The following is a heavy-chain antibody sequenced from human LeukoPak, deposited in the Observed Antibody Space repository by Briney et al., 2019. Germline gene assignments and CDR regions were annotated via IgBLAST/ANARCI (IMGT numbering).Heavy chain of an antibody. J-gene: IGHJ6*02. V-gene: IGHV3-23*01. D-gene: IGHD5-18*01. CDR1: GFTFSNYA. Sequence: GGSLRLSCAASGFTFSNYAMSWVRQAPGKGLEWVSTISGSDGNTYYADSVKGRFTISRDNSKNTLYLQMNSLRAEDTAVYYCASTLAPGYSYGWESYYYYYGMDVWGQGTTVTVSS. CDR2: ISGSDGNT. CDR3: ASTLAPGYSYGWESYYYYYGMDV.